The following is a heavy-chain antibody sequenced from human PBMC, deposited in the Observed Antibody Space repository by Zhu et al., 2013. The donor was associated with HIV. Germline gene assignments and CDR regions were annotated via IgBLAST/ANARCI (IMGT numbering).Heavy chain of an antibody. CDR3: ARDRVTMVRGGAHRRYNWFDP. Sequence: QVQLVQSGAEVKKPGSSVKVSCKASGGTFSSYAISWVRQAPGQGLEWMGGIIPIFGTANYAQKFQGRVTITADESTSTAYMELSSLRSEDTAVYYCARDRVTMVRGGAHRRYNWFDPWGQGTLVTVSS. J-gene: IGHJ5*02. D-gene: IGHD3-10*01. CDR1: GGTFSSYA. CDR2: IIPIFGTA. V-gene: IGHV1-69*01.